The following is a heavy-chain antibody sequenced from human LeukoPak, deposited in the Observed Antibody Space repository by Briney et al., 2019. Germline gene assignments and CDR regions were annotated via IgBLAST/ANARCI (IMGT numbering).Heavy chain of an antibody. CDR2: INHSGST. D-gene: IGHD6-6*01. CDR1: GGSFSGYY. Sequence: PSETLSLTCAVYGGSFSGYYWSWIRQPPGKGLEWIGEINHSGSTNYNPSLKSRVTISIDTSKNHFSLKLSSVTAADTAIYYCARDFSSSSTVYYYYYMDVWGKGTTVTVSS. V-gene: IGHV4-34*01. CDR3: ARDFSSSSTVYYYYYMDV. J-gene: IGHJ6*03.